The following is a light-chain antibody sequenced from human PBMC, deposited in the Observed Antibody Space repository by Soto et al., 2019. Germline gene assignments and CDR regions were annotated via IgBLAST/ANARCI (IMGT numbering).Light chain of an antibody. CDR1: QSVISTY. J-gene: IGKJ1*01. CDR3: QQYRDALGT. V-gene: IGKV3-20*01. CDR2: GAS. Sequence: EIVLTQSPGTLSLSPGERATLSCRASQSVISTYLDWYQQKHGQAPRLLIYGASSRASGIPDRFSGSGSGTDFTLTISRLEPEDFAVYYCQQYRDALGTFVQGTKVEIK.